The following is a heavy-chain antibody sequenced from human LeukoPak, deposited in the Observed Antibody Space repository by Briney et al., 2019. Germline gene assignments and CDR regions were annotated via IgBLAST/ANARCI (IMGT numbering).Heavy chain of an antibody. CDR3: LGQWTSTRDYYYYYMDV. D-gene: IGHD3-16*01. Sequence: GGSLRLSCAASGFTFSNAWMSWVRQAPGKGLEWVGRIKSKTDGGTTDYAAPVKGRFTISRDDSKNTLYLQMNSLKTEDTAVYYCLGQWTSTRDYYYYYMDVWGKGTTVTVSS. V-gene: IGHV3-15*01. CDR2: IKSKTDGGTT. J-gene: IGHJ6*03. CDR1: GFTFSNAW.